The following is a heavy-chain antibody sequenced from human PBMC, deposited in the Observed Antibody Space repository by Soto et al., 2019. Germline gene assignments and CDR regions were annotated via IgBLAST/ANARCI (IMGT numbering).Heavy chain of an antibody. V-gene: IGHV3-23*01. Sequence: PVGSLRLSCAASGFTFSNSAMTWVRQAPAKGLEWVSTIRDSDSGGSTFYADSVKGRSTISRDDSKNTLYLQMSNLRAEDTAMYYCAKVRVGIDVDFDYWGQGALVTVSS. D-gene: IGHD2-21*01. CDR2: IRDSDSGGST. CDR3: AKVRVGIDVDFDY. J-gene: IGHJ4*02. CDR1: GFTFSNSA.